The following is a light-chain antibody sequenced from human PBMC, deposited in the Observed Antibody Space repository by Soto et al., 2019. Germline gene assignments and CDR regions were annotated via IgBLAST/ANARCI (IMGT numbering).Light chain of an antibody. V-gene: IGKV3-15*01. CDR2: SAS. CDR1: QSISDT. Sequence: EIVMTQSPATLSVSPSGRATLCFRAGQSISDTLAWYQQKPGQAPRLLIYSASRRATGFPGRFSGSGSGTDFTLTISSLQSEDLAIYFCQQYSNWPWTFGQGTKVDIK. J-gene: IGKJ1*01. CDR3: QQYSNWPWT.